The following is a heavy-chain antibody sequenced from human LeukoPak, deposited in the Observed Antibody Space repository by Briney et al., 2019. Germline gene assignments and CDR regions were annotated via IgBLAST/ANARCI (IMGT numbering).Heavy chain of an antibody. CDR3: AASSTSWGVYFDY. CDR2: ISAYNGNT. CDR1: GYTFTSYG. D-gene: IGHD2-2*01. Sequence: ASVKVSCKASGYTFTSYGISWVGQAPGQGVEWMGWISAYNGNTNYAQKLQGRVTMTTDTSTSPAYTELRSLRSDDTAVDFCAASSTSWGVYFDYWGQGTRVSVSP. V-gene: IGHV1-18*01. J-gene: IGHJ4*02.